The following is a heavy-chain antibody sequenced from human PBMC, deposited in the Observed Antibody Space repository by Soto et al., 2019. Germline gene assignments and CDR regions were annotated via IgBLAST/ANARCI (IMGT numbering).Heavy chain of an antibody. Sequence: QVQLVQSGAEVKKPGASVKVSCKASGYTFTSYAMHWVRQAPGQRLEWMGWINAGNGNTKYSQKFQGRVTITRDTSASTAYMELSSLRSEDTAVYYCARDPRPTNIVVVVAASWFDPWGQGTLVTVSS. J-gene: IGHJ5*02. CDR2: INAGNGNT. CDR3: ARDPRPTNIVVVVAASWFDP. V-gene: IGHV1-3*01. D-gene: IGHD2-15*01. CDR1: GYTFTSYA.